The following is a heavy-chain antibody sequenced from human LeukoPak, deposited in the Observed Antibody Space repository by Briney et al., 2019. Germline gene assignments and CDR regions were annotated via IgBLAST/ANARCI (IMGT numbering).Heavy chain of an antibody. CDR2: IKSKTDGGTT. CDR3: TTDPVWGSYRSRPTAFDY. V-gene: IGHV3-15*07. D-gene: IGHD3-16*02. CDR1: GFTFSNAW. Sequence: PGGSLRLSCAASGFTFSNAWMNWVRQAPGKGLEWVGRIKSKTDGGTTDYAAPVKGRFTTSRDDSKNTLYLQMNSPKTEDTAVYYCTTDPVWGSYRSRPTAFDYWGQGTLVTVSS. J-gene: IGHJ4*02.